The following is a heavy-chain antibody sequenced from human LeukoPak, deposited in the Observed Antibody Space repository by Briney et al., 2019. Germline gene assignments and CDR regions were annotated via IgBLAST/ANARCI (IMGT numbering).Heavy chain of an antibody. Sequence: APVNVSCMASEYTFTRYYLHGVRQAPAQGLDWMGRINPSSGGPNYAQKFQGSVTMTRHTSISTVYMELSRLRFDDTAVYYCAREGSESYAGFDYWGQGTLVTVSS. CDR2: INPSSGGP. V-gene: IGHV1-2*06. D-gene: IGHD1-26*01. J-gene: IGHJ4*02. CDR3: AREGSESYAGFDY. CDR1: EYTFTRYY.